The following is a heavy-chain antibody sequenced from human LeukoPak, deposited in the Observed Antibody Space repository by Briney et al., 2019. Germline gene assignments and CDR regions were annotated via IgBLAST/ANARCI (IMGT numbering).Heavy chain of an antibody. CDR2: IYTNGST. CDR1: GGSISSGSYY. V-gene: IGHV4-61*02. CDR3: ARDQYYFDY. J-gene: IGHJ4*02. Sequence: SETLSLTCTVSGGSISSGSYYWSWIRQPAGKGLEWIGRIYTNGSTNYNPSLKSRVTISVDTSKNQFSLKLSSVTAADTAVYYCARDQYYFDYWGQGTLVTVSS.